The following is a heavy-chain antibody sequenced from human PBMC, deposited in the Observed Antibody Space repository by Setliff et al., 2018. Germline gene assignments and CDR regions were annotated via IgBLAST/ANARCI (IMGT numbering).Heavy chain of an antibody. V-gene: IGHV4-34*01. J-gene: IGHJ4*02. Sequence: SETLSLTCAASGGTFSYYYWTWIRQPPGKGLEWVGEINHTGTTKYNPSLQSRVTMSLDASKNRFSLNLTSVTAADTAVYYCARGRNIAARLLDSWGQGTLVTVPQ. CDR2: INHTGTT. CDR3: ARGRNIAARLLDS. D-gene: IGHD6-6*01. CDR1: GGTFSYYY.